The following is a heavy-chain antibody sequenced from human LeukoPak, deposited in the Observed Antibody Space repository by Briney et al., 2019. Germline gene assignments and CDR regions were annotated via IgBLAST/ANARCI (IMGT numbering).Heavy chain of an antibody. V-gene: IGHV1-69*13. CDR1: GGTFSNYA. Sequence: SVKVSCKASGGTFSNYAIGWVRQAPGQGLEWMGGVIPIFSTANYAQKFQGRVTITADESTSTAYMELSSLRSEDTAVYYCARVIIAVAGGGDWFDPWGQGTLVTVSS. CDR2: VIPIFSTA. J-gene: IGHJ5*02. CDR3: ARVIIAVAGGGDWFDP. D-gene: IGHD6-19*01.